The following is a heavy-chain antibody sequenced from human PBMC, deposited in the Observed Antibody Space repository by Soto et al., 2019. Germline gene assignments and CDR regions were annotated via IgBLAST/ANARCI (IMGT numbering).Heavy chain of an antibody. D-gene: IGHD1-20*01. CDR1: GGFFSGYY. V-gene: IGHV4-34*01. Sequence: PSETLSLTCAVYGGFFSGYYWSWIRQPPGKGLEWIGEINHSGSTNYNPSLESRVSVSVDTSKSQFSLKLSAVTAADTAVYYCATSQKGYNWNYLDHWGQGALVTVSS. J-gene: IGHJ4*02. CDR2: INHSGST. CDR3: ATSQKGYNWNYLDH.